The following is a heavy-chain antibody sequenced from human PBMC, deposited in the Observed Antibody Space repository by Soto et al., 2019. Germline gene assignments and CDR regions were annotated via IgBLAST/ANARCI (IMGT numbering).Heavy chain of an antibody. Sequence: GSLRLSCAASGFTFSSYSMNWVRQAPGKGLEWVSSISSSSSYIYYADSVKGRFTISRDNAKNSLYLQMNSLRAEDTAIYYCAREGVTNYTDYYFDLWGHGALVTVSS. D-gene: IGHD4-4*01. CDR3: AREGVTNYTDYYFDL. V-gene: IGHV3-21*01. CDR1: GFTFSSYS. J-gene: IGHJ4*01. CDR2: ISSSSSYI.